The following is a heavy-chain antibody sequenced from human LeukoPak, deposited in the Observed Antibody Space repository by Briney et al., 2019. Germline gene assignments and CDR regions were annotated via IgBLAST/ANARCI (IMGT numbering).Heavy chain of an antibody. V-gene: IGHV3-21*01. CDR3: ARDGPYHYDSSGYSDY. Sequence: GGSLRLSCAASGFTFSSYSMNWVRQAPGKGLEWVSSISSSSSYIYYADSVKGRFTIPRDNAKNSLYLQMNSLRAEDTAVYYCARDGPYHYDSSGYSDYWGQGTLVTVSS. CDR2: ISSSSSYI. D-gene: IGHD3-22*01. CDR1: GFTFSSYS. J-gene: IGHJ4*02.